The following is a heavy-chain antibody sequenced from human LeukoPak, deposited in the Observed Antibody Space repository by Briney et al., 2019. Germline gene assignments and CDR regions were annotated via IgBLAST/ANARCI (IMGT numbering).Heavy chain of an antibody. D-gene: IGHD3-9*01. CDR3: EKPCLVPDY. J-gene: IGHJ4*02. CDR2: MNPHSGAP. Sequence: GASVKVSCRASGYSFSAYYVHWVRQAPGQGLEWMGWMNPHSGAPTYAQKFKGRVTMTRDTSSSTDYMELSSLRSEDTAVYYCEKPCLVPDYWGRGTLATVSS. V-gene: IGHV1-2*02. CDR1: GYSFSAYY.